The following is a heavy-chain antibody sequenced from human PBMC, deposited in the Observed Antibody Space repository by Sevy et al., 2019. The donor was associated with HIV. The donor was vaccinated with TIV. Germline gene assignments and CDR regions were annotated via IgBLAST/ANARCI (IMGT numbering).Heavy chain of an antibody. J-gene: IGHJ4*02. CDR1: GFTFSSYG. V-gene: IGHV3-30*02. D-gene: IGHD3-3*01. Sequence: GGSLRLSCAASGFTFSSYGMHWDRQAPGKGLEWVAFIRYDGSNKYYADSVKGRFTISRDNSKNTLYLQMNSLRAEDTAVYYCASDYDFWSGYLFHFDYWGQGTLVTVSS. CDR3: ASDYDFWSGYLFHFDY. CDR2: IRYDGSNK.